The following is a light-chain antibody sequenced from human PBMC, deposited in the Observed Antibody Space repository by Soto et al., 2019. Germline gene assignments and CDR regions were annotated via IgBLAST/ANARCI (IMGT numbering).Light chain of an antibody. CDR3: QQYNSYSPWT. CDR1: QRISNW. V-gene: IGKV1-5*03. CDR2: KAS. Sequence: DIQMTQSPSTLSASVGDRVTITCRASQRISNWLAWYQQKPGKAPKVLIYKASSLESGVPSRFSGSGSGTEFTLTISSLQPDDFATYYCQQYNSYSPWTFGQGTKVDIK. J-gene: IGKJ1*01.